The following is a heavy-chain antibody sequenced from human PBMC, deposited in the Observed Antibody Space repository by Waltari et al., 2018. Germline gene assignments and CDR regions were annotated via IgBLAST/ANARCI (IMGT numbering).Heavy chain of an antibody. CDR1: GGSISSGGYY. Sequence: QVQLQESGPGLVKPSQTLSLTCTVSGGSISSGGYYWSWIRQHPGKGLESVGNVHPSGSTDYIPTLKSRVTISVDRSKNQFSRKLGSVTAADTAVYYCARSRLHSYGMDVWGQGTTVTVSS. D-gene: IGHD4-17*01. V-gene: IGHV4-31*03. J-gene: IGHJ6*02. CDR3: ARSRLHSYGMDV. CDR2: VHPSGST.